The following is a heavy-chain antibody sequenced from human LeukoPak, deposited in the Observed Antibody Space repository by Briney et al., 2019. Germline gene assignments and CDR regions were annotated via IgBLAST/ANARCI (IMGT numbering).Heavy chain of an antibody. CDR3: ARDLSFGSLDF. D-gene: IGHD1-26*01. CDR2: MWYDGSKE. CDR1: GFTFSTSS. Sequence: GGSLRLSCAASGFTFSTSSMNWDRQAPGKGLEWVAGMWYDGSKEDYADSVKGRFTISRGMSKNTLNLQMNSLRVEDTAMFYCARDLSFGSLDFRGQGTLVTVSS. J-gene: IGHJ4*02. V-gene: IGHV3-33*08.